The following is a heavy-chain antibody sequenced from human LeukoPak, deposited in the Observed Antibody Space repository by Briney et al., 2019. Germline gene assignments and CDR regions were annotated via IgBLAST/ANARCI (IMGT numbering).Heavy chain of an antibody. Sequence: GASVKVSCKASGYTFNSYGISWVRQAPGQGLEWMGWISAYNGNTNYAQKVQGRVTMTTDTSTSTAYMELRSLRSDDTAVYYCARESPTDLPRYSDYWGQGTLVTVSS. CDR1: GYTFNSYG. CDR3: ARESPTDLPRYSDY. CDR2: ISAYNGNT. J-gene: IGHJ4*02. V-gene: IGHV1-18*01.